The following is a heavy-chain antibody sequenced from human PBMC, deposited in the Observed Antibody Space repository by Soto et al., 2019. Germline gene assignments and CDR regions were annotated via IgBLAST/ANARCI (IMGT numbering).Heavy chain of an antibody. D-gene: IGHD6-6*01. CDR1: GDSVSNSGYY. J-gene: IGHJ6*02. CDR3: ATPSSSYYYYYGMDV. Sequence: SETLSLTCTVSGDSVSNSGYYWGWIRQSPGKRLEWIGSVSFSGSKYYNPSLRSRVTFSVDTSKTLISLKLRSVTAADTAVYYCATPSSSYYYYYGMDVWGQGTTVT. V-gene: IGHV4-39*01. CDR2: VSFSGSK.